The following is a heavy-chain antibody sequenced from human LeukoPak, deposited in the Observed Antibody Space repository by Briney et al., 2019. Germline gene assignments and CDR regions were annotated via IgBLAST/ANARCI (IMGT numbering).Heavy chain of an antibody. CDR1: GGSFSGYY. Sequence: SETLSLTCAFYGGSFSGYYWSWIRQPPGKGLEWIGEINHSGSTNYNPSLKSRVTISVDTSKNQFSLKLSSVTAADTAVYYGARGQGHAAGVATINPYYFDYWGQGTLVTVSS. CDR3: ARGQGHAAGVATINPYYFDY. CDR2: INHSGST. J-gene: IGHJ4*02. V-gene: IGHV4-34*01. D-gene: IGHD5-24*01.